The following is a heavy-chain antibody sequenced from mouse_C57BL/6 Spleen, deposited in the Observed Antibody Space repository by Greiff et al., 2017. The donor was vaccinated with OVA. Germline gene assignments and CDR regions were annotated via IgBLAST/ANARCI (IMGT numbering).Heavy chain of an antibody. CDR3: ARRYYSSPMDY. J-gene: IGHJ4*01. V-gene: IGHV2-9-1*01. CDR2: ICTGGGT. D-gene: IGHD1-1*01. CDR1: GFSLTSYA. Sequence: VKLMESGPGLVAPSQSLSITCTVSGFSLTSYAISWVRQPPGKGLEWIGVICTGGGTTYNSALKSRLSISKDNYKSQVFLKMNSLTSDDAARYYCARRYYSSPMDYWGQGTSVTVSS.